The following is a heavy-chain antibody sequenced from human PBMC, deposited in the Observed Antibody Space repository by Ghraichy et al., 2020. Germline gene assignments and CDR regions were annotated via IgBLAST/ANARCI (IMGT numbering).Heavy chain of an antibody. V-gene: IGHV1-69*13. J-gene: IGHJ4*02. CDR1: GGTFSSYA. D-gene: IGHD6-19*01. Sequence: SVKVSYKASGGTFSSYAISWVRQAPGQGLEWMGGIIPIFGTANYAQKFQGRVTITADESTSTAYMELSSLRSEDTAVYYCASSVIAVASGADYWGQGTLVTVSS. CDR2: IIPIFGTA. CDR3: ASSVIAVASGADY.